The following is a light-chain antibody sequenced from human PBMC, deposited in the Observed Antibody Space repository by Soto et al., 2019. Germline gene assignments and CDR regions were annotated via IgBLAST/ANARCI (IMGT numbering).Light chain of an antibody. CDR3: SSYTSSSTRV. Sequence: QSALTQPASVSGSPGQSITISCTGTSSDVGGYNYVSWYQQHPGEAPKLMIYEVSNRPSGVSNRFSGSKSGNTASLTISGLQAEEEDDYYCSSYTSSSTRVFGGGTQLTVL. CDR1: SSDVGGYNY. J-gene: IGLJ3*02. CDR2: EVS. V-gene: IGLV2-14*01.